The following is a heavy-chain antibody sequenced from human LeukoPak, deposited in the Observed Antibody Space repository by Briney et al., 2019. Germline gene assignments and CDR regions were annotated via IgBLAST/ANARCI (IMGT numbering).Heavy chain of an antibody. CDR3: AKDRGSGWYFDY. Sequence: GGSLRLSCEGSGFTSITYGTSWVRQAPGKGLEWVSTLGGGDAGIYYADSVYDRFTISRDKSKNTLYLQMNSLRVEDTAVYYCAKDRGSGWYFDYWGQGTLVTVSS. J-gene: IGHJ4*02. D-gene: IGHD6-19*01. V-gene: IGHV3-23*01. CDR2: LGGGDAGI. CDR1: GFTSITYG.